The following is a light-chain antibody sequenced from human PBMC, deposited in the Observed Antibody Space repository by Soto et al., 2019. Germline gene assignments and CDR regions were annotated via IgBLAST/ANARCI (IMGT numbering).Light chain of an antibody. J-gene: IGLJ1*01. V-gene: IGLV2-14*01. CDR1: SSDVGGYNF. Sequence: QSVLTQPASVSGSPGQSITISCTGTSSDVGGYNFVSWYQQHPGTAPKLMIYDVTNRPSGVSTRFSGSKSGYTASLTISGLQAEDEADYYCSSYSTSSTPTYAFRTGTTATVL. CDR3: SSYSTSSTPTYA. CDR2: DVT.